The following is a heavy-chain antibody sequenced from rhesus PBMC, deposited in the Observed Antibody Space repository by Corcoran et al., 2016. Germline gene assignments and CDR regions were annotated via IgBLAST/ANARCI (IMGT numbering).Heavy chain of an antibody. D-gene: IGHD5-30*01. V-gene: IGHV3-30*01. CDR1: GSTFSSYG. CDR3: TADYKDTGGTGY. Sequence: EVQLVETGGGLVQPGGSLKLSCAASGSTFSSYGMSWVRQAPGKGLEGGRRIKGGGVRTYYAASVKCRFTISRDDSRNTLYLQMNRLKTEDTAVYYCTADYKDTGGTGYWGRGVLVTVSS. CDR2: IKGGGVRT. J-gene: IGHJ4*01.